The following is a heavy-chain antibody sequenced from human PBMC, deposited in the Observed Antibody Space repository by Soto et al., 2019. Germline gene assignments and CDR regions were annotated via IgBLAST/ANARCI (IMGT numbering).Heavy chain of an antibody. Sequence: QVQLVQSGAEVKKPGASVKVSCKASGYTFTSYAMHWVRQAPGQRLEWMGWINAGNGNTKYSQKFQGRVPITRDTSASTADMELSSLRSEDTAVYYCASGYCSSTSCYVVNDYWGQGTLVTVSS. V-gene: IGHV1-3*01. J-gene: IGHJ4*02. D-gene: IGHD2-2*01. CDR1: GYTFTSYA. CDR3: ASGYCSSTSCYVVNDY. CDR2: INAGNGNT.